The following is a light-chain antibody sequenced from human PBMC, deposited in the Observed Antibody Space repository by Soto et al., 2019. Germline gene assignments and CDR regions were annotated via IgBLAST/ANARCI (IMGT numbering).Light chain of an antibody. V-gene: IGLV2-14*03. CDR3: SSYTSSSTYV. CDR2: DVS. CDR1: SSDVGGYNY. J-gene: IGLJ1*01. Sequence: QSVLTQPASVSGSPGQSITISCSGTSSDVGGYNYVFWYQHHPGKAPKLMIYDVSNRPSGVSNRLSGSKSGNTASLTISGLQAEDEADYYCSSYTSSSTYVFGTGTKVTVL.